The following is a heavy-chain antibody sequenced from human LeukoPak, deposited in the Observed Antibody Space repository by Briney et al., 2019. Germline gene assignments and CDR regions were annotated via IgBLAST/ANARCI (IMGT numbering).Heavy chain of an antibody. CDR1: GGSISSYY. J-gene: IGHJ4*02. Sequence: SETLSLTCTVSGGSISSYYLSWIRQPPGKGLEWIGYIYYSGSTNYNPSLKSRVTISVDTSKNQFSLKLSSVTAADTAVYYCAREGIESAGTFDYWGQGTLVTVSS. D-gene: IGHD6-13*01. CDR2: IYYSGST. CDR3: AREGIESAGTFDY. V-gene: IGHV4-59*01.